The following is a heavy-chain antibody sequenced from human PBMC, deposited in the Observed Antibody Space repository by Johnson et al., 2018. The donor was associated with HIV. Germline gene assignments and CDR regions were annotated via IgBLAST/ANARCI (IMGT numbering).Heavy chain of an antibody. CDR2: ISYDGSNK. CDR1: GFTFSSYA. V-gene: IGHV3-30*04. D-gene: IGHD2-15*01. Sequence: QVQLVESGGGVVRPGGSLRLSCAASGFTFSSYAMHWVRQAPGKGLEWVAVISYDGSNKYYADSVKGRFTISRDNSKNTLYLQMNSLRAEDTAVYYCAREGIYCTGGRCYVAAFDIWGQGTKVTVSS. CDR3: AREGIYCTGGRCYVAAFDI. J-gene: IGHJ3*02.